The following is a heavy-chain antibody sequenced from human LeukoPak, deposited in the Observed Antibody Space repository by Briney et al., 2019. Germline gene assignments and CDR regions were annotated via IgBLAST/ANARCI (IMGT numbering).Heavy chain of an antibody. CDR3: ARRSAGTVFDY. D-gene: IGHD6-13*01. J-gene: IGHJ4*02. CDR2: ISSNGGST. Sequence: GGPLRLSCAASGFTFSSYAMHWVRQAPGKGLEYVSAISSNGGSTYYANSVKGRFTISRDNSKNTLYLQMGSLRAEDMAVYYCARRSAGTVFDYWGQGTLVTVSS. CDR1: GFTFSSYA. V-gene: IGHV3-64*01.